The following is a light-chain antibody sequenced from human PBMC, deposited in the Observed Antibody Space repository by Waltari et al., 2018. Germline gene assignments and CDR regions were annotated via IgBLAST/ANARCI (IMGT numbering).Light chain of an antibody. V-gene: IGKV1-33*01. CDR2: AAS. Sequence: DIQMTQSPSSLSASVGDRVTITCQASQDIFNYLNWYQQRPGNVPKLLIYAASNLQTGVPSRFSGSGSGTSFTFTISRLQPEDIATYYCQQCSNLPRTFGQGTRLEI. CDR3: QQCSNLPRT. J-gene: IGKJ2*01. CDR1: QDIFNY.